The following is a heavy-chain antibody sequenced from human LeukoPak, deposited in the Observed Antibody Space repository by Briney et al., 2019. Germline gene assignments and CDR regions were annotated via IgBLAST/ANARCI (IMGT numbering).Heavy chain of an antibody. Sequence: GASVKVSCKASGGTFSSYAISWVRQAPGQGLEWMGGIIPIFGTANYAQKFQGRVTITADESTSTAYMELSSLGSEDTAVYYCARVKGSGSGIFYNYYGMDVWGQGTTVTVSS. D-gene: IGHD3-10*01. V-gene: IGHV1-69*13. J-gene: IGHJ6*02. CDR1: GGTFSSYA. CDR3: ARVKGSGSGIFYNYYGMDV. CDR2: IIPIFGTA.